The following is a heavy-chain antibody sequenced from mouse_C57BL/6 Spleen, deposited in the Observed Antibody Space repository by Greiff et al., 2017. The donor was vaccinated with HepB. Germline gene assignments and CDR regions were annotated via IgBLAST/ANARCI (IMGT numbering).Heavy chain of an antibody. CDR2: ISNGGGST. V-gene: IGHV5-12*01. Sequence: DVKLQESGGGLVQPGGSLKLSCAASGFTFSDYYMYWVRQTPEKRLEWVAYISNGGGSTYYPDTVKSRFTISRDNAKNTLYLQMSRLKSEDTAMYYCARHGYGSSYCAMDYWGQGTSVTVSS. CDR3: ARHGYGSSYCAMDY. D-gene: IGHD1-1*01. CDR1: GFTFSDYY. J-gene: IGHJ4*01.